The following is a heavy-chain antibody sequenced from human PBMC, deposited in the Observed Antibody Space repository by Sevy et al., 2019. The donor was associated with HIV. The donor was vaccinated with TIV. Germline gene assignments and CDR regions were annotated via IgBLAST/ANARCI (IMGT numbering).Heavy chain of an antibody. CDR3: ARRNDFDI. Sequence: SETLSLTCTVSGGSINSDHWNWIRQPPGKGLEGIGYVYYTGGTNYNPSLKNRVTISLDRTKNQFSLKPTSVTAADTAVYYCARRNDFDIWGQGTMVTVSS. CDR1: GGSINSDH. J-gene: IGHJ3*02. CDR2: VYYTGGT. V-gene: IGHV4-59*08.